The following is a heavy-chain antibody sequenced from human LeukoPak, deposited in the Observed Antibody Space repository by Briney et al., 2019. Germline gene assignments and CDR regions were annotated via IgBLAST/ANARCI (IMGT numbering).Heavy chain of an antibody. CDR2: IYYSGST. Sequence: PSETLSLTCTVSGGSISSYYWSWIRQPPGKGLEWIGYIYYSGSTNYNPSLKSRVTISVDTSKNQFSLKLSSVTAADTAVYYCARGRELLNRPQFDYWGQGTLVTVSS. CDR3: ARGRELLNRPQFDY. V-gene: IGHV4-59*01. J-gene: IGHJ4*02. D-gene: IGHD1-26*01. CDR1: GGSISSYY.